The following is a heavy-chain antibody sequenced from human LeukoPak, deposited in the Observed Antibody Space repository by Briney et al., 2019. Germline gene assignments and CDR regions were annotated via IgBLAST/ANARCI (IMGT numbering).Heavy chain of an antibody. J-gene: IGHJ6*03. CDR2: ITGSSYYI. D-gene: IGHD5-12*01. Sequence: GGSLRLSCAPSGFTFSRYSMNWVRQAPGKGLEGISSITGSSYYIYYADSVRGRFTISRDNAKNSLYLQMNSLRAEDTAVYYCARQGMSGYDSSPVYYYMDVWGKGTTVSVSS. CDR3: ARQGMSGYDSSPVYYYMDV. V-gene: IGHV3-21*01. CDR1: GFTFSRYS.